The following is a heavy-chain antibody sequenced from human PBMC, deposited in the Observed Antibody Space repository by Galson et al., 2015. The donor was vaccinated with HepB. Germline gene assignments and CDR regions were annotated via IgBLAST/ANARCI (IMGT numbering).Heavy chain of an antibody. CDR2: IKEDGSEK. CDR1: GFTFSRNW. V-gene: IGHV3-7*01. D-gene: IGHD1-26*01. Sequence: SLRLSCAASGFTFSRNWMNWVRQAPGKGLEWVANIKEDGSEKKYVDSVRGRFTISRDNAKNSLFLQMNSLRGEDTAVYYCARDGLGWELPSDYWGQGTLVTVS. J-gene: IGHJ4*02. CDR3: ARDGLGWELPSDY.